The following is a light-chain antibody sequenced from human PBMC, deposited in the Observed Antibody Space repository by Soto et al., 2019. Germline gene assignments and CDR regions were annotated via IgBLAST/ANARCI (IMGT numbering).Light chain of an antibody. V-gene: IGKV4-1*01. Sequence: DIVMTQSPDFLAVSLGERATITCKSSQNVLYRSSNKSYLAWYQQRPGQPPRLLLYWASTRESGVPARFIGSGSETDFTLTISSLEAGDEAIYHCQQYYNTPYTFGQGTTLEIK. CDR3: QQYYNTPYT. CDR2: WAS. J-gene: IGKJ2*01. CDR1: QNVLYRSSNKSY.